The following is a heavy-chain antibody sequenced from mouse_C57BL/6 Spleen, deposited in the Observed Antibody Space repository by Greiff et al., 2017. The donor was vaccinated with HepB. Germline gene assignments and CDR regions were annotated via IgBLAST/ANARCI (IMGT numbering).Heavy chain of an antibody. V-gene: IGHV1-59*01. J-gene: IGHJ2*01. CDR1: GYTFTSYW. CDR3: ASSELGREEYYFDY. CDR2: IDPSDSYT. Sequence: QVQLQQPGAELVRPGTSVKLSCKASGYTFTSYWMHWVKQRPGQGLEWIGVIDPSDSYTNYNQKFKGKATLTVDTSSSTAYMQLSSLTSEDSAVYYCASSELGREEYYFDYWGQGTTLTVSS. D-gene: IGHD4-1*01.